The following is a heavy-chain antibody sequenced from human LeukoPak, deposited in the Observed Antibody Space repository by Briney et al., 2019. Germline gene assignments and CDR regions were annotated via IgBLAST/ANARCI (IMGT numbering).Heavy chain of an antibody. V-gene: IGHV3-30*02. J-gene: IGHJ5*02. CDR2: IRYDGSNK. Sequence: GGSLRLSCAASGFTFSSYGMHWVRQAPGKGLEWVAFIRYDGSNKYYADSVKGRFTISRDNSKNTLYLQMNSLRAEDTAVYYCAKRVVVAATRWFDPWGQGTLVTVSS. CDR1: GFTFSSYG. D-gene: IGHD2-15*01. CDR3: AKRVVVAATRWFDP.